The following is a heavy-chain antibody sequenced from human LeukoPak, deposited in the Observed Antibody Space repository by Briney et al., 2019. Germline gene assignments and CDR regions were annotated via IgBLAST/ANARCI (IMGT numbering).Heavy chain of an antibody. V-gene: IGHV3-23*01. J-gene: IGHJ4*02. CDR3: AKDSGYTYGH. Sequence: ETLSLTCAVYGGSFSGYYWSWVRQAPGKGLEWVSSISAGGGSAYYADSVKGRFTISRDNSKNTLYLQMNSLRAEDTAVYYCAKDSGYTYGHWGQGILVTVSS. CDR1: GGSFSGYY. D-gene: IGHD5-18*01. CDR2: ISAGGGSA.